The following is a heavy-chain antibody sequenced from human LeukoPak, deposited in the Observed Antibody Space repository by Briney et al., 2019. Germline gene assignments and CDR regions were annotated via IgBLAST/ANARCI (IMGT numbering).Heavy chain of an antibody. J-gene: IGHJ4*02. CDR1: GFTFSSYA. Sequence: GGSLRLSCAASGFTFSSYAMSWVRQAPGKGLEWVSAISGSGGSTYYADSVKGRFTISRDNSKNTLYLQMNSLRAEDTAVYYCAKETYYYESSGYLFDYWGQGTLVTVSS. D-gene: IGHD3-22*01. V-gene: IGHV3-23*01. CDR2: ISGSGGST. CDR3: AKETYYYESSGYLFDY.